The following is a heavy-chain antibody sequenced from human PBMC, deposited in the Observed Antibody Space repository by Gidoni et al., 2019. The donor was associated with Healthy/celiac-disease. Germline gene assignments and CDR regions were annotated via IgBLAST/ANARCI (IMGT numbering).Heavy chain of an antibody. V-gene: IGHV4-59*01. CDR3: ARFIVGALGGWYFDL. D-gene: IGHD1-26*01. CDR1: GGSISSYY. CDR2: IYYSGST. J-gene: IGHJ2*01. Sequence: QVQLQASGPGLVKPSETLSLTCTVSGGSISSYYWSWIRQPPGKGLGWIGYIYYSGSTNYNPSLKSRVTISVDTSKNQFSLKLSSVTAADTAVYYCARFIVGALGGWYFDLWGRGTLVTVSS.